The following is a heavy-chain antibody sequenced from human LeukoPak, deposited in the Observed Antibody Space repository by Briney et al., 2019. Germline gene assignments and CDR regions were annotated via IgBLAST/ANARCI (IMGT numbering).Heavy chain of an antibody. J-gene: IGHJ4*02. CDR1: GGSVSNYY. CDR3: ARGTRGRYSSSWYGY. Sequence: SETLSLTCTVSGGSVSNYYWSWIRQSPGKGLEWIGYIYYTETRYNPSLKSRVTISADTSKNQFSLKLYSVTAADTAVYYCARGTRGRYSSSWYGYWGQGTLVTVSS. CDR2: IYYTET. V-gene: IGHV4-59*02. D-gene: IGHD6-13*01.